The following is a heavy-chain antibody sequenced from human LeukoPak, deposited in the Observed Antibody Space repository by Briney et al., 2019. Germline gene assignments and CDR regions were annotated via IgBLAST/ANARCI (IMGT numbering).Heavy chain of an antibody. V-gene: IGHV1-18*01. CDR2: ISAYNGNT. CDR1: GYTFTSYG. Sequence: GASVKVSCKASGYTFTSYGISWVRQAPGQGLEWMGWISAYNGNTNYAQKLQGRVTMTTDTSTSTAYMELRSLRSDDTAVYYCATTEEWELLGGDAFDIWGQGTMVTVSS. CDR3: ATTEEWELLGGDAFDI. J-gene: IGHJ3*02. D-gene: IGHD1-26*01.